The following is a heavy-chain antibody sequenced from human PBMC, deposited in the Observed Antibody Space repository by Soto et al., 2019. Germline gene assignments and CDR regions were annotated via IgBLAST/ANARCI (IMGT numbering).Heavy chain of an antibody. V-gene: IGHV3-74*01. CDR2: INRDGTTE. D-gene: IGHD6-13*01. Sequence: EVQLVESGGGLVQPGGSLRLSCAASGFPFSSVWMHWVRQAPGKGLLWVSRINRDGTTENYGDSVTGRITISRDNASNALYLQLNSLRAEDTAVYYCASGMFGGGAAALDYWGHGTLVAVSS. CDR1: GFPFSSVW. CDR3: ASGMFGGGAAALDY. J-gene: IGHJ4*01.